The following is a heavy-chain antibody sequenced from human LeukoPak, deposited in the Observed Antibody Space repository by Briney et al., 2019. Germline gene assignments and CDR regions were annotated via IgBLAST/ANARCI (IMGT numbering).Heavy chain of an antibody. CDR3: ARGLVAAAGTVGYFDY. CDR1: GGSISSYY. Sequence: NPSETLSLTCAVTGGSISSYYWSWIRQPPGKGLEWIGYIYYSGSTNYNPSLKSRVTISVDTSKNQFSLKLSSVTAADTAVYYCARGLVAAAGTVGYFDYWGQGTLVTVSS. D-gene: IGHD6-13*01. CDR2: IYYSGST. J-gene: IGHJ4*02. V-gene: IGHV4-59*01.